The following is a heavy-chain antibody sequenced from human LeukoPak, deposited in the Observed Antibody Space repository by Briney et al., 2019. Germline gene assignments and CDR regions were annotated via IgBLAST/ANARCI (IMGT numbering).Heavy chain of an antibody. J-gene: IGHJ4*02. CDR2: VYYSGST. D-gene: IGHD3-22*01. V-gene: IGHV4-39*01. CDR1: GXSISSSSVY. CDR3: ARHADGSAFLVPFDY. Sequence: SETLSLTCTVSGXSISSSSVYWDWIRQPPGKGLEWIGSVYYSGSTYYNPSLKSRLTISVDTSKNQFSLKLSSVTAADTAVYYCARHADGSAFLVPFDYWGQGSLVTVSS.